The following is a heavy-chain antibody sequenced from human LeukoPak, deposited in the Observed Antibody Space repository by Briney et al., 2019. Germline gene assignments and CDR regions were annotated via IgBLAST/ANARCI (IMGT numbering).Heavy chain of an antibody. V-gene: IGHV1-69*02. CDR1: GGTFSSYT. D-gene: IGHD3-22*01. CDR3: ARAGYDSSGYYRNFDY. CDR2: IIPILGIA. Sequence: GASVKVSCKASGGTFSSYTISWVRQAPGQGLEWMGRIIPILGIANYAQKFQGRVTITADKSTSTAYMELSSLRSEDTAVYYCARAGYDSSGYYRNFDYWGQGTLVTVYS. J-gene: IGHJ4*02.